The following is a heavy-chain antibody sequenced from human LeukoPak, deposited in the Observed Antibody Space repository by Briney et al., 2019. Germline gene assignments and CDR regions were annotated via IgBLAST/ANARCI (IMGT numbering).Heavy chain of an antibody. Sequence: GRSLRLSCAASGSTFSNYAMTWVRQAPGKGLEGVSAISGSADGTYYADSVKGRFTISRDNSKNTLYLQMNSLRAEDTAVYYCAKSLRYCTSTSCWYYFDSWGQGTLVTVSS. CDR3: AKSLRYCTSTSCWYYFDS. V-gene: IGHV3-23*01. D-gene: IGHD2-2*01. J-gene: IGHJ4*02. CDR1: GSTFSNYA. CDR2: ISGSADGT.